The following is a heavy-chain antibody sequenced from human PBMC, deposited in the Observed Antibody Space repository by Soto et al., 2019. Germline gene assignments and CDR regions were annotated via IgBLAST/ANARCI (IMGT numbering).Heavy chain of an antibody. V-gene: IGHV3-48*03. Sequence: GGSLRLSCATSGFTFSTYEMHWVRQAPGNGLEWISYINSRGNVIYYAGSVKGRFTISRDNTKNSLYLQMNSLRAEDTALYYCTREGYFFDSNGYSFDYWGQGALVPVSS. CDR3: TREGYFFDSNGYSFDY. CDR2: INSRGNVI. J-gene: IGHJ4*02. CDR1: GFTFSTYE. D-gene: IGHD3-22*01.